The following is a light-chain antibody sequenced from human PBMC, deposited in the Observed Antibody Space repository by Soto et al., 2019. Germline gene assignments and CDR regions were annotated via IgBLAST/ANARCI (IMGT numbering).Light chain of an antibody. V-gene: IGKV3D-20*02. Sequence: EIVLTQSPGTLSLSPGERATLSCRASQSVSSGYLAWYQQKPGQAPRLLIYGASNRATGIPVRFSGSGSGTDFTLTISSLEPEDFALYYCQQRNNWPITFGQGTRLEI. J-gene: IGKJ5*01. CDR1: QSVSSGY. CDR3: QQRNNWPIT. CDR2: GAS.